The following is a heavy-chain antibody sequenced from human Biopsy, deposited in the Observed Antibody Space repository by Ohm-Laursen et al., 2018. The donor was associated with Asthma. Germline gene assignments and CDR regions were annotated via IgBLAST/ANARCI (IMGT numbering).Heavy chain of an antibody. Sequence: SLRLSCSASGFSFDDCAMHWVRQAPGKGLEWVSSISWNSGNIDYAVSVKGRFTISRDNAKNSLYLQMQSLRLEDTAFYYCAKSADYYDSTDYLDFWGRGTLVTVSS. V-gene: IGHV3-9*01. D-gene: IGHD3-22*01. CDR3: AKSADYYDSTDYLDF. J-gene: IGHJ4*01. CDR2: ISWNSGNI. CDR1: GFSFDDCA.